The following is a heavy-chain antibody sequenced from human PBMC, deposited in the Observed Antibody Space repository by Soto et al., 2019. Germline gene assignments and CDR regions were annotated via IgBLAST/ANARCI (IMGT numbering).Heavy chain of an antibody. CDR1: GGSISSGGYY. D-gene: IGHD4-17*01. J-gene: IGHJ5*02. Sequence: PSETLSLPCTVSGGSISSGGYYWSWIRQHPGKGLEWIGYIYYSGSTYYNPSLKSRVTISVDTSKNQFSLKLSSVTAADTAVYYCAGELYGDSNWFNPWGQGTLVTVSS. V-gene: IGHV4-31*03. CDR3: AGELYGDSNWFNP. CDR2: IYYSGST.